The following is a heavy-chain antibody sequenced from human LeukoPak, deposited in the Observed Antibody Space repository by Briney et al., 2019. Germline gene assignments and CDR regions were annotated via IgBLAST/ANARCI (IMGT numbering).Heavy chain of an antibody. Sequence: SQILSLTCTVSGGPINSGGDSWSWIRQPPGKGLEWIGHIYHSGSPYYSPSLRSRVTMSLDRSKNQFSLKLTSVTAADTAVYYCAREVDYFDSSGYYHYYFDSWGQGTLVTVSS. CDR2: IYHSGSP. V-gene: IGHV4-30-2*01. D-gene: IGHD3-22*01. CDR1: GGPINSGGDS. J-gene: IGHJ4*02. CDR3: AREVDYFDSSGYYHYYFDS.